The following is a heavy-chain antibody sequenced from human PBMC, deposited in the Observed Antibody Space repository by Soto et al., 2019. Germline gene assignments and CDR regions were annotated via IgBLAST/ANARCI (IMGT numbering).Heavy chain of an antibody. Sequence: SVKVSCKASGFTFTSSAVQWVRQARGQRLEWIGGIVVDSGNTNYAQKFQDRVTITRDMSTSTAYMELSSLGSEDTAVYYCAADGRDGYNLFDYWGQGTLVTVSS. J-gene: IGHJ4*02. CDR2: IVVDSGNT. CDR3: AADGRDGYNLFDY. V-gene: IGHV1-58*01. D-gene: IGHD5-12*01. CDR1: GFTFTSSA.